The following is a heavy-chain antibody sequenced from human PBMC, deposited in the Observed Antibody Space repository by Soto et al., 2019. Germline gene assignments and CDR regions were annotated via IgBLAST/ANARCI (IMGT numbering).Heavy chain of an antibody. Sequence: GGSLRLSCAASGFTFSSYGMHWVRQAPGKGLEWVAVISYDGSNKYYADSVKGRFTISRDNSKNTLYLQMNSLRAEDTAVYYCVKGLGYSYGKYYYYYGMDVWGQGTTVTVSS. CDR3: VKGLGYSYGKYYYYYGMDV. CDR2: ISYDGSNK. J-gene: IGHJ6*02. V-gene: IGHV3-30*18. D-gene: IGHD5-18*01. CDR1: GFTFSSYG.